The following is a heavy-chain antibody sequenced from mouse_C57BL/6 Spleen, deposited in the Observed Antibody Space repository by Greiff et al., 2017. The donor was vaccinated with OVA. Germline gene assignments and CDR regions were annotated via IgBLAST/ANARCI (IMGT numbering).Heavy chain of an antibody. J-gene: IGHJ1*03. D-gene: IGHD2-5*01. CDR3: ARQDSNYLYFDV. CDR1: GFTFSSYG. V-gene: IGHV5-6*01. Sequence: EVQVVESGGDLVKPGGSLKLSCAASGFTFSSYGMSWVRQTPDKRLEWVATISSGGSYTYYPDSVKGRFTISRDNAKNTLYLQMSSLKTEDTAVYDCARQDSNYLYFDVWGTGTTVTVSA. CDR2: ISSGGSYT.